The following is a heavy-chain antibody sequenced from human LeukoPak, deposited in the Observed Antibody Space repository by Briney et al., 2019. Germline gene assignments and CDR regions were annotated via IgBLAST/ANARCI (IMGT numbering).Heavy chain of an antibody. J-gene: IGHJ4*02. CDR3: VKVNSAWSGGTYYFDY. V-gene: IGHV3-23*01. Sequence: GGSLRLSCAASGFTFNYYAMSWVRQAPGKGLEWVSSLSASAITTYYAASVKGRFTTSRDNSKNTLSLQMNSLRAEDTAVYYCVKVNSAWSGGTYYFDYWGQGTLVTVSS. CDR1: GFTFNYYA. D-gene: IGHD6-19*01. CDR2: LSASAITT.